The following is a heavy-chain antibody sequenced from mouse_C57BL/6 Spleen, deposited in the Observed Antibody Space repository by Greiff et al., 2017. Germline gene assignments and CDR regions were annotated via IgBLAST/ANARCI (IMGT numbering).Heavy chain of an antibody. J-gene: IGHJ3*01. V-gene: IGHV1-64*01. Sequence: QVQLQQPGAELVKPGASVKLSCKASGYTFTSYWMHWVKQRPGQGLEWIGMIHPNSGSTNYNEKFKSKATLTVDKSSSTAYMQLSSLTSEDSAVYSCASGAILFLLPGSWFGDWGQVALVSVS. CDR2: IHPNSGST. CDR3: ASGAILFLLPGSWFGD. D-gene: IGHD1-1*01. CDR1: GYTFTSYW.